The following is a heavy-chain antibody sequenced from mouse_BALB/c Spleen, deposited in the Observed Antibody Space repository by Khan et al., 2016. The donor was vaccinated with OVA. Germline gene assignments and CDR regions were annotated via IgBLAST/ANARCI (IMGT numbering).Heavy chain of an antibody. CDR2: ISSGSSTI. D-gene: IGHD1-1*01. CDR3: VRDYYGSSYMTY. Sequence: EVELVESGGGLVQPGGSRKLSCAASGFTFSSFGMHWFRQAPEKGLEWVAYISSGSSTIYYADTVKGRFTISRDNPKNTLFLQMTSLRSEDTAMYCCVRDYYGSSYMTYWGQGTLVTVSA. V-gene: IGHV5-17*02. J-gene: IGHJ3*01. CDR1: GFTFSSFG.